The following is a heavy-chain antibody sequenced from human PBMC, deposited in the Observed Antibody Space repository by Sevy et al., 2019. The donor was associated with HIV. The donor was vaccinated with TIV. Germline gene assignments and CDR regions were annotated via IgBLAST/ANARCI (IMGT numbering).Heavy chain of an antibody. V-gene: IGHV3-23*01. CDR2: ISGSGNSA. CDR3: AKGGRSYGDSYFDH. J-gene: IGHJ4*02. Sequence: GSLRLSCAASGFTFSISAMTWVRQAPGKGLEWVSVISGSGNSAYDADSVKGRFTISRDNSKNTLSLQMNSLRAEDTAVYYCAKGGRSYGDSYFDHWGQGTLVTVSS. D-gene: IGHD5-18*01. CDR1: GFTFSISA.